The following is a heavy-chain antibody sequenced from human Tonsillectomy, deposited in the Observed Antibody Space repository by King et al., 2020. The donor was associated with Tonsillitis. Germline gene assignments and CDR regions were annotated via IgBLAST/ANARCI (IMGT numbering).Heavy chain of an antibody. CDR1: GFTFSTYA. Sequence: VQLVESGGGVVQPGRSLRLSCAASGFTFSTYAMHWVRQAPGKGLEWVAVISYDGSNKYYADPVKGRFTISRDISKNTLYLQMNSLRAEDTAVYYCARDDSSSWYYYYYAMDVWGQGTTVTVSS. J-gene: IGHJ6*02. D-gene: IGHD6-13*01. V-gene: IGHV3-30*04. CDR3: ARDDSSSWYYYYYAMDV. CDR2: ISYDGSNK.